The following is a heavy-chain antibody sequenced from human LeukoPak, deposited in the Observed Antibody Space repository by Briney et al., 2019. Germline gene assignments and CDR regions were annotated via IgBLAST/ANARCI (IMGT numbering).Heavy chain of an antibody. CDR3: ARNPPPLGAFYYGSASYFYY. CDR2: ISSSGTTI. J-gene: IGHJ4*02. V-gene: IGHV3-48*03. CDR1: GFTFSSYE. Sequence: PGGSLRLSCAASGFTFSSYEMNWVRQAPGKGLEWVSFISSSGTTIYYADSVKGRFTISRYNAKNSLYLQMNSLRAEDTAVYYCARNPPPLGAFYYGSASYFYYWGQGTLVTVSS. D-gene: IGHD3-10*01.